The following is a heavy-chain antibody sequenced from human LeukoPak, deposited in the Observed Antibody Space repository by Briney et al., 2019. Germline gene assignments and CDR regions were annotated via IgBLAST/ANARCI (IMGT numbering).Heavy chain of an antibody. Sequence: CKAXXXTFTSYYMHWVRQAPGQGLEWMGRINPNSGGTNYAQKFQGRVTMTRDTSISTAYMELSRLRSDDTAVYYCARELSMVRGVIPSPWGQGTLVTVSS. D-gene: IGHD3-10*01. CDR2: INPNSGGT. CDR1: XXTFTSYY. J-gene: IGHJ5*02. CDR3: ARELSMVRGVIPSP. V-gene: IGHV1-2*06.